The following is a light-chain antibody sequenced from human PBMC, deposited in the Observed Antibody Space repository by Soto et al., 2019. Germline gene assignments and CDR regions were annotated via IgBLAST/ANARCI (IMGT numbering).Light chain of an antibody. CDR3: QQANSFPLT. V-gene: IGKV1-39*01. Sequence: DIQMTQSPTSLSASVGDRVTITCRASQSVSTFLNWYQQKPGKAPQLLIYAASILQSGVPSRFSGSGSGTDFTLTISSLQPEDFATYYCQQANSFPLTFGGGTKVDIK. J-gene: IGKJ4*01. CDR2: AAS. CDR1: QSVSTF.